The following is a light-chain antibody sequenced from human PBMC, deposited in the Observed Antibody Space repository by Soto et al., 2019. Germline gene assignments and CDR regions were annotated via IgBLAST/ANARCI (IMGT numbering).Light chain of an antibody. J-gene: IGLJ2*01. Sequence: QSALTQPASVSGSPGQSITISCTGTSSDVGGYNYVSWYQQHPGKAPKLMIYEVSNRPSGVSNRFSVSKSGNTASLTISGLQAEDEADDYCSSYTSSSTVVFGEGTKLTVL. CDR2: EVS. CDR3: SSYTSSSTVV. CDR1: SSDVGGYNY. V-gene: IGLV2-14*01.